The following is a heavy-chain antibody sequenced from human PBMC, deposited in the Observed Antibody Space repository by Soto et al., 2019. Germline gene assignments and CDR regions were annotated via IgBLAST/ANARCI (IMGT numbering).Heavy chain of an antibody. J-gene: IGHJ4*02. D-gene: IGHD2-2*01. CDR1: EFTFSSYA. V-gene: IGHV3-30-3*01. Sequence: GVSLTLSCAASEFTFSSYALHWLRQAPGMRLEWVAVISYDGSNKYYADSVKGRFTISRDNSKNTLYLQMNSLRAEDTAVYYCARVGLGSTSYATPYYFDYWGQGTLVTVSS. CDR2: ISYDGSNK. CDR3: ARVGLGSTSYATPYYFDY.